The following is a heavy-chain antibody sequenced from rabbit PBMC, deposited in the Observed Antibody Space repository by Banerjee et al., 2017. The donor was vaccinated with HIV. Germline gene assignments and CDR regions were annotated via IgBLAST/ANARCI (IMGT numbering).Heavy chain of an antibody. D-gene: IGHD8-1*01. J-gene: IGHJ4*01. Sequence: QEHLEESGGDLVKPEGSLTLTCTASGFSFSNNYVMCWVRQAPGKGLEWIGCIYTGGSGGTYYASWAKGRFTISKTSSTTVTLQMTSLTAADTATYFCAREDGGSCYKLWGPGTLVTVS. CDR2: IYTGGSGGT. CDR1: GFSFSNNYV. V-gene: IGHV1S45*01. CDR3: AREDGGSCYKL.